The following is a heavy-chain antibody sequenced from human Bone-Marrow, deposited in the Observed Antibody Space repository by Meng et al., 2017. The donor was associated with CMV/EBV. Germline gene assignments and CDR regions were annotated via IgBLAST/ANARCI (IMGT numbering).Heavy chain of an antibody. D-gene: IGHD1-26*01. CDR1: GGSISSSTDY. CDR3: ARSTGAAAYDP. Sequence: SETLSLTCTVSGGSISSSTDYWAWIRQPPGKGLEWIGSVNYGGSPYSNPSLKSRVTISVDTSKNQFSLKLSSVTAAETAVYYCARSTGAAAYDPWGQGTRVTGSS. V-gene: IGHV4-39*01. CDR2: VNYGGSP. J-gene: IGHJ5*02.